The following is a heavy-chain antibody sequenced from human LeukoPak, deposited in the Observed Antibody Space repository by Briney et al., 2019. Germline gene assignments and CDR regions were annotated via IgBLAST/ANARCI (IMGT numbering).Heavy chain of an antibody. CDR1: GYTFTSYY. V-gene: IGHV1-46*01. D-gene: IGHD6-6*01. Sequence: ASVKVSCKASGYTFTSYYMHWVRQAPGQRLEWMGIINPSGGSTNYAQKFQGRVTMTRDTSTSTVYLELSSLRSGDTAVYYCARYRSSPPGGFDYWGQGTLVTVSS. CDR3: ARYRSSPPGGFDY. J-gene: IGHJ4*02. CDR2: INPSGGST.